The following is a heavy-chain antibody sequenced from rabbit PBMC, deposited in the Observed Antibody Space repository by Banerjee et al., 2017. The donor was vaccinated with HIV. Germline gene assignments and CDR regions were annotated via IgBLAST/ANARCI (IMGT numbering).Heavy chain of an antibody. Sequence: QEQLEESGGDLVKPEGSLSLTCTASGFSFSSRYWICWVRQAPGKGLEWIACIGTGSGVTYYASWAKGRFTLSKTASTVDLRMTSLTAADTATYFCARAGGYRDFGLWGPGTLVTVS. J-gene: IGHJ4*01. D-gene: IGHD2-1*01. CDR3: ARAGGYRDFGL. V-gene: IGHV1S45*01. CDR1: GFSFSSRYW. CDR2: IGTGSGVT.